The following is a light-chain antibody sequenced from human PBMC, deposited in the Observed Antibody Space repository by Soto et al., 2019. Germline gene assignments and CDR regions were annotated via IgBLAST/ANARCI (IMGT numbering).Light chain of an antibody. V-gene: IGKV3-11*01. CDR1: QSVSSN. CDR2: DAS. CDR3: HQRSNWPPT. J-gene: IGKJ4*01. Sequence: ENVLTQSPATLSLSPGERATLSCRASQSVSSNLAWYQQKPGHAPRLLIFDASNRDTGIPVRFSGSGSGTDFTLTISSLQPEDFAVYYCHQRSNWPPTFGGGTKVEIK.